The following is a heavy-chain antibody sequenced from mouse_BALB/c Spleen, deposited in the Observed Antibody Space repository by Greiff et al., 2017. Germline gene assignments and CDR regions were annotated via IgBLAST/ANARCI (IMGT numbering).Heavy chain of an antibody. J-gene: IGHJ1*01. CDR1: GFTFSSYG. Sequence: EVQRVESGGGLVQPGGSLKLSCAASGFTFSSYGMSWVRQTPDKRLELVATINSNGGSTYYPDSVKGRFTISRDNAKNTLYLQMSSLKSEDTAMYYCARDRTAAWYFDVWGAGTTVTVSS. V-gene: IGHV5-6-3*01. D-gene: IGHD1-2*01. CDR3: ARDRTAAWYFDV. CDR2: INSNGGST.